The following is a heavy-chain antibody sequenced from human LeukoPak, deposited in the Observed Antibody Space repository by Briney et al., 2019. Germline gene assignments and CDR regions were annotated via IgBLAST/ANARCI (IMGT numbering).Heavy chain of an antibody. Sequence: PGGSLRLSCAASGFTFSSYEMNWARQAPGKGLEWLSYIRSSTSTLYYGDSVKGRFTISTDTAKNSLYLQMNSLRAEDTAVYYCARDYRYGFDIWGRGTMVTVSS. CDR2: IRSSTSTL. CDR1: GFTFSSYE. V-gene: IGHV3-48*03. D-gene: IGHD3-16*02. J-gene: IGHJ3*02. CDR3: ARDYRYGFDI.